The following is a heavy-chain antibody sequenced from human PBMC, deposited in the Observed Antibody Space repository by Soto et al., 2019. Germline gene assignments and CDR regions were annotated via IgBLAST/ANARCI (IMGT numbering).Heavy chain of an antibody. D-gene: IGHD3-10*01. Sequence: QVQLVESGGGVVQPGRSLRLSCAASGFTFSSYGMHWVRQAPGKGLEWVAVIWYDGSNKYYADSVKGRFTISRDNSKNTLYLQMNSLRAEDTAVYYCARIIITMVRGVTAAPYGMDVW. CDR1: GFTFSSYG. J-gene: IGHJ6*01. CDR3: ARIIITMVRGVTAAPYGMDV. V-gene: IGHV3-33*01. CDR2: IWYDGSNK.